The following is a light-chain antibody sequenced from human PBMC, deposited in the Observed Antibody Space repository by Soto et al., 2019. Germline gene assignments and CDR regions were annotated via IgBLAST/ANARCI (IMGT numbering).Light chain of an antibody. J-gene: IGLJ3*02. CDR1: SSDVGSYNL. CDR2: EGS. Sequence: QSALTQPASVSGSPGQSITISCTGTSSDVGSYNLVSWYQQHPGKAPKLMVYEGSKRPSGVSNRFAGSKSGNTAFRTISGLQAEDEADYDSCSYAGSSTSPNGVFGGGTKLTVL. CDR3: CSYAGSSTSPNGV. V-gene: IGLV2-23*01.